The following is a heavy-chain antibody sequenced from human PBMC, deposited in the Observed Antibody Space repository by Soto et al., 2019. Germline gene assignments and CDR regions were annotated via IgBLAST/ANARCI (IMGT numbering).Heavy chain of an antibody. V-gene: IGHV3-11*01. D-gene: IGHD3-22*01. CDR3: ARDNYYDSRVFDY. CDR2: ISSSGSTI. J-gene: IGHJ4*02. Sequence: GGSLRLSCAASGFTFSDYYMSWIRQAPGKGLEWVSYISSSGSTIYYADSVKGRFTISRDNAKNSLYLQMNSLRAEDTAVYYCARDNYYDSRVFDYWGQGTLVTVSS. CDR1: GFTFSDYY.